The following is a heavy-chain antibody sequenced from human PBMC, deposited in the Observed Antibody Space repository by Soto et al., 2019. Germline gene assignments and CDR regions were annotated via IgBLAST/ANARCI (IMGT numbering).Heavy chain of an antibody. CDR1: GFTFDDYA. J-gene: IGHJ4*02. CDR3: AKDKQDCTNGVCYYLDY. D-gene: IGHD2-8*01. CDR2: ISWNSGSI. Sequence: GGSLRLSCAASGFTFDDYAMHWVRQAPGKGLEWVSGISWNSGSIGYADSVKGRFTISRDNAKNSLYLQMNSLRAEDTALYYCAKDKQDCTNGVCYYLDYWGQGTLVTVSS. V-gene: IGHV3-9*01.